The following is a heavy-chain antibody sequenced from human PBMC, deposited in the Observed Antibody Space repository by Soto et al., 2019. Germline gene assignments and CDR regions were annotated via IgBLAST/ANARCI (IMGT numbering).Heavy chain of an antibody. Sequence: QVQLVQSGSEVKMPGSSVKVSCKTSGGTFSRHAINWVRQAPGQGLEWMGGIIPLFGTTNYAQKFKGRVTISAAESTSTAYMELSSLTSEDAAVYCARAAIHASSWYFWFDPWGQGTLVTVSS. D-gene: IGHD6-13*01. J-gene: IGHJ5*02. CDR1: GGTFSRHA. CDR2: IIPLFGTT. CDR3: ARAAIHASSWYFWFDP. V-gene: IGHV1-69*01.